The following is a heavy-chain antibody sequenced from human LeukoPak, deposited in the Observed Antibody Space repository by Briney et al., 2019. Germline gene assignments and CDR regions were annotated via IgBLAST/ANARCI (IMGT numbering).Heavy chain of an antibody. J-gene: IGHJ6*03. V-gene: IGHV1-69*05. D-gene: IGHD3-10*01. CDR1: RGTSSGYA. Sequence: SVKVSCKAPRGTSSGYAISWVRQAPGPGLEWMGGFIPMFGTANSAQKFQGRVTITTDESTSTAYMELSSQRSEDTTVYYCARAYYSSGKRANYYYYYMDVWGKGTTVTVSS. CDR3: ARAYYSSGKRANYYYYYMDV. CDR2: FIPMFGTA.